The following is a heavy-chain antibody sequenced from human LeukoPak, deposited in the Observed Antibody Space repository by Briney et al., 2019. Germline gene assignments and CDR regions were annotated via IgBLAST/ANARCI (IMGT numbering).Heavy chain of an antibody. CDR3: AKVTPASGNFDS. D-gene: IGHD2-2*01. J-gene: IGHJ4*02. Sequence: GGSLRLSCAASGFTFSSYAMTWVRQAPGKGLEWASTISGGGGTTYYADSVKGHFAISRDNSKNTLYLQMNSLRAEDTAVYYCAKVTPASGNFDSWGQGTLVTVSS. CDR1: GFTFSSYA. CDR2: ISGGGGTT. V-gene: IGHV3-23*01.